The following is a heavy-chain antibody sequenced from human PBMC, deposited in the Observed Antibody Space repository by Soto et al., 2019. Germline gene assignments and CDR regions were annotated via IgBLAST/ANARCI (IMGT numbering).Heavy chain of an antibody. CDR1: GGSLTDHY. CDR2: VYYSGGT. Sequence: QVQLQESGPGLVKPSETLSLTCTVAGGSLTDHYWNWFRQSPGKGLHWIGYVYYSGGTNYNPSLKSRVTMSVDTSKNHFSLNLRSVTAADTAVYYCARGNDWKSSTFDIWGQGTMVYVSS. CDR3: ARGNDWKSSTFDI. J-gene: IGHJ3*02. V-gene: IGHV4-59*11. D-gene: IGHD2-21*01.